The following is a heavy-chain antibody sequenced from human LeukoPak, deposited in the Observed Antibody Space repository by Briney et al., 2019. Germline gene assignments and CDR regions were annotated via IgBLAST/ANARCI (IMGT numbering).Heavy chain of an antibody. CDR1: GYTFTSYY. Sequence: GASVKVSCKASGYTFTSYYMHWVRQAPGQGLEWMGIINPSGGSTSYAQKFQGRVTMTRDTSTSTVYMELSSLRSEDTAVYYCARGALTPFMVRGVNYYMDVWGKGTTVTISS. CDR2: INPSGGST. V-gene: IGHV1-46*01. CDR3: ARGALTPFMVRGVNYYMDV. D-gene: IGHD3-10*01. J-gene: IGHJ6*03.